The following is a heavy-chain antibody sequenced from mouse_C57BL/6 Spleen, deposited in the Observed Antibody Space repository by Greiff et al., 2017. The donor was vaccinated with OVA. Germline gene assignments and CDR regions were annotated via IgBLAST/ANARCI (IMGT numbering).Heavy chain of an antibody. V-gene: IGHV5-17*01. CDR3: AGDYDGDYYAMDY. J-gene: IGHJ4*01. CDR1: GFTFSDYG. CDR2: ISSGSSTI. D-gene: IGHD2-4*01. Sequence: EVKVEESGGGLVKPGGSLKLSCAASGFTFSDYGMHWVRQAPEKGLEWVAYISSGSSTIYYADTVKGRFTISRDNAKNTLFLQMTSLRSEDTAMYYCAGDYDGDYYAMDYWGQGTSVTVSS.